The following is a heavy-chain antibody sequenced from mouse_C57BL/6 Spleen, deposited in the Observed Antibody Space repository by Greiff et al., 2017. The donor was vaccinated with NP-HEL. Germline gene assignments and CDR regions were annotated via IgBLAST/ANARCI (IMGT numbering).Heavy chain of an antibody. CDR3: ARAGYGSSYVWYFDV. J-gene: IGHJ1*03. Sequence: EVQLQQSGPELVKPGASVKISCKASGYTFTDYYMNWVKQSHGKSLEWIGDINPNNGGTSYNQKFKGKATLTVDKSSSTAYMELRSLTSEDSAVYYCARAGYGSSYVWYFDVWGTGTTVTVSS. CDR1: GYTFTDYY. CDR2: INPNNGGT. D-gene: IGHD1-1*01. V-gene: IGHV1-26*01.